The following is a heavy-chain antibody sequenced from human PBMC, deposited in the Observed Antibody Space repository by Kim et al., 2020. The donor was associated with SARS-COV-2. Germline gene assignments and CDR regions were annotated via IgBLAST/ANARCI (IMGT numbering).Heavy chain of an antibody. D-gene: IGHD6-13*01. J-gene: IGHJ4*02. Sequence: SETLSLTCAVYGGSFSGYYWSWIRQPPGKGLEWIGEINHSGRTNYNPSLKSRVTISVDTSKNQFSLKLSSVTAADTAVYYCARGRGAAAGTIFYWGQGTLVTVSS. CDR2: INHSGRT. CDR1: GGSFSGYY. CDR3: ARGRGAAAGTIFY. V-gene: IGHV4-34*01.